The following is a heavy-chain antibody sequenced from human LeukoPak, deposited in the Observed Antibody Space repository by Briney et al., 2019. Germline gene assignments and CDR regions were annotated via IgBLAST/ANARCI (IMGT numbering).Heavy chain of an antibody. CDR1: GYTFTSYA. CDR2: INVGNGNT. Sequence: GASVKVSCKASGYTFTSYAMHWVRQAPGQRLEWMGWINVGNGNTKYSQEFQGRVTITRDTSASTVYMELSSLRSEDTAVYYCASRQNFGVDYWGQGTLVTVSS. V-gene: IGHV1-3*03. CDR3: ASRQNFGVDY. J-gene: IGHJ4*02. D-gene: IGHD3-3*01.